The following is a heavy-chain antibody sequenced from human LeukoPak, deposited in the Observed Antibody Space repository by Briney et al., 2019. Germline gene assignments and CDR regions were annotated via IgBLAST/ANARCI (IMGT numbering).Heavy chain of an antibody. V-gene: IGHV3-20*04. Sequence: GGSLRLSCAASGFTFSNYAMNWVRQAPGKGLEWVSGINWNGDITGYADSVKGRFTISRDNAKNSLYLQMNSLRAEDTAFYYCARKLVYYDSSGYYQPTHYFDFWGQGTLVTVSS. CDR2: INWNGDIT. J-gene: IGHJ4*02. CDR1: GFTFSNYA. CDR3: ARKLVYYDSSGYYQPTHYFDF. D-gene: IGHD3-22*01.